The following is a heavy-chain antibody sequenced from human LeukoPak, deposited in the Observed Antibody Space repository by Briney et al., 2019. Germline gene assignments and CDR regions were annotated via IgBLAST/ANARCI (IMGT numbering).Heavy chain of an antibody. D-gene: IGHD4-17*01. J-gene: IGHJ4*02. CDR1: GFSFSEYW. V-gene: IGHV3-7*01. CDR3: ARLGARQILEY. CDR2: INPVGSET. Sequence: GGSLRLSCAASGFSFSEYWMSWVRQAPGKGLEWVANINPVGSETYYVDSVRGRFTISRDSAMNLLYLQMNSLRAEDTAVYYCARLGARQILEYWGQGTLVTVSS.